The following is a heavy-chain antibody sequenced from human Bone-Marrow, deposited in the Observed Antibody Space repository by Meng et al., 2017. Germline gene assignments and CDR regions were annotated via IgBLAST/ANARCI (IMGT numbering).Heavy chain of an antibody. J-gene: IGHJ4*02. CDR2: ISGSGGST. D-gene: IGHD3-9*01. V-gene: IGHV3-23*04. Sequence: GQRVGSGGGLVQPGGSLRLSCAASGFTFSSYAMSWVRQAPGKGLEWVSAISGSGGSTYYADSVKGRFTISRDNSKNTLYLQMNSPRAEDTAVYYCTWDDKAVSDYWGQGTLVTVSS. CDR3: TWDDKAVSDY. CDR1: GFTFSSYA.